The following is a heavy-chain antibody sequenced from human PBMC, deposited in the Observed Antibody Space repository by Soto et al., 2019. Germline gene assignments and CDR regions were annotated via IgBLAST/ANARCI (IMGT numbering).Heavy chain of an antibody. CDR1: GFIISAYT. V-gene: IGHV3-23*03. Sequence: PGGSLRLSCSASGFIISAYTMGWVRLAPGKGLEWVAGLFSGGVSTRYADSVTGRFTISRDNSKNMLYLQMNSLGVDDTAVYYCARDRQPDAIWTFDYWGRGILVTVSS. J-gene: IGHJ4*02. CDR3: ARDRQPDAIWTFDY. CDR2: LFSGGVST. D-gene: IGHD2-8*01.